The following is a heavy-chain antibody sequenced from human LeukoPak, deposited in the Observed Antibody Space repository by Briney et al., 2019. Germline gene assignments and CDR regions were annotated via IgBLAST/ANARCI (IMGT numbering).Heavy chain of an antibody. J-gene: IGHJ6*03. V-gene: IGHV3-23*01. CDR2: ISGSGDNT. CDR3: AKDSGPLRYFDWLILILYYMDV. D-gene: IGHD3-9*01. CDR1: GFTFSSYA. Sequence: GGSLRLSCAASGFTFSSYAMSWVRQAPGKGLEWVSGISGSGDNTYYADSVKGRFTISRDNSKNTLYLQMNSLRAEDTAVYYCAKDSGPLRYFDWLILILYYMDVWGKGTTVTVSS.